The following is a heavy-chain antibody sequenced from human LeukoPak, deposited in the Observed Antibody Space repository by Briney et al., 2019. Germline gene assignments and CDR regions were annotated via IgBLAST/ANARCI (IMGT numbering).Heavy chain of an antibody. CDR1: GYTLTELS. V-gene: IGHV1-2*02. D-gene: IGHD6-13*01. CDR2: INPNSGGT. CDR3: ARDNSAAAGVYYFDY. J-gene: IGHJ4*02. Sequence: ASVKVSCKVSGYTLTELSMHWVRQAPGQGLEWMGWINPNSGGTNYAQKFQGRVTMTRDTSISTAYMELSRLRSDDTAVYYCARDNSAAAGVYYFDYWGQGTLVTVSS.